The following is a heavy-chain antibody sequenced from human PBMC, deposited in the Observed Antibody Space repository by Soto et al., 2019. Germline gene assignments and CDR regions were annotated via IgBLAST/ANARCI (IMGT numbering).Heavy chain of an antibody. V-gene: IGHV4-34*01. J-gene: IGHJ2*01. Sequence: TLWLTCAVSGGSFGGSFWSWIRQRPGKGPEWSGEINHSGSTNYNPSLKSRVTISVDTSKNQFSLKLSSVTAADTAVYYWARATYDIWTGYYRWTYWYFDLWGRGTLVTVSS. CDR3: ARATYDIWTGYYRWTYWYFDL. CDR2: INHSGST. CDR1: GGSFGGSF. D-gene: IGHD3-9*01.